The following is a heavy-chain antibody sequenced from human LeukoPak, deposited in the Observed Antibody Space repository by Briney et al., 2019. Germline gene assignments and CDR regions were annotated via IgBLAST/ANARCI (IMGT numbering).Heavy chain of an antibody. CDR2: ISYDGSNK. J-gene: IGHJ4*02. Sequence: GGSLRLSCAASGFTFSSYAMHWVRQAPGKGLEWVAVISYDGSNKYYADSVKGRFTISRDNSKNTLYLQMNSLRAEDTAVYYCASWRNTSPWDYWGQGTLVTVSS. CDR3: ASWRNTSPWDY. V-gene: IGHV3-30-3*01. D-gene: IGHD3-3*01. CDR1: GFTFSSYA.